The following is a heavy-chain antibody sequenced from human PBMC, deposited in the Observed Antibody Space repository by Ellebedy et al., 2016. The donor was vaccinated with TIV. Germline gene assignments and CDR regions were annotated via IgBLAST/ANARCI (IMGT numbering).Heavy chain of an antibody. V-gene: IGHV4-61*01. CDR3: ARVIVVDWYFDL. D-gene: IGHD3-22*01. CDR1: DGAVTSDSYY. J-gene: IGHJ2*01. CDR2: IYYSGST. Sequence: MPSETLSLTCNVSDGAVTSDSYYWSWIRQPPGKGLEWIGYIYYSGSTKYNPSLKSRVSISMETSKSQFFLKVNSVSAADTAVYYCARVIVVDWYFDLWGRGTPVTVSS.